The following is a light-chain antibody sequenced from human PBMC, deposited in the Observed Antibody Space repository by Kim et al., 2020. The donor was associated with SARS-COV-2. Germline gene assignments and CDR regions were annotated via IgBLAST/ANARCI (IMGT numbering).Light chain of an antibody. V-gene: IGLV2-14*03. J-gene: IGLJ3*02. CDR2: DVT. CDR3: SSYTSSKTWV. Sequence: QSALTQPASVSGSPGQRFTISCTGSNSDIGGYNYVSWYQQHPGKAPKLIIYDVTKRPSGVSDRFSGSKSGNTASLIISGLQADDEADYYCSSYTSSKTWVFGGGTQLTVL. CDR1: NSDIGGYNY.